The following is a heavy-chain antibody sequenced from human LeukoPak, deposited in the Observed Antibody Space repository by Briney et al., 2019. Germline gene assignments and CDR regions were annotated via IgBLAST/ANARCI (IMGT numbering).Heavy chain of an antibody. D-gene: IGHD1-1*01. CDR1: GDSMSWYY. J-gene: IGHJ4*02. CDR3: ARRASSGTFFDF. CDR2: VFHSGSV. Sequence: SETLSLTCSVSGDSMSWYYWSWIRQTPGKTLEWIGYVFHSGSVNYSPSFKSRLTISVDTSSKQFSLTLKSVTTTDTAIYYCARRASSGTFFDFWGQGALVTVSS. V-gene: IGHV4-59*08.